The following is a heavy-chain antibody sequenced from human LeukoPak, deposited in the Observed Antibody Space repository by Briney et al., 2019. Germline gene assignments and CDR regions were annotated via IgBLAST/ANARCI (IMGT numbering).Heavy chain of an antibody. CDR2: ISNSDYST. J-gene: IGHJ4*02. Sequence: GGSLRLSCAASGFTFSSYAMSWVRQAPGKGLEWVSTISNSDYSTYYADSVKGRFTISSANSENTLYLQMNNLRAEDTAVYYCAKATGYLLWGQGTLVTVSS. D-gene: IGHD1-14*01. CDR1: GFTFSSYA. CDR3: AKATGYLL. V-gene: IGHV3-23*01.